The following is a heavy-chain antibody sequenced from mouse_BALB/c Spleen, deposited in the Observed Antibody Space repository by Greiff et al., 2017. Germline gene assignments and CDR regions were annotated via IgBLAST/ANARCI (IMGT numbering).Heavy chain of an antibody. J-gene: IGHJ2*01. CDR1: GYSFTGYF. D-gene: IGHD2-4*01. V-gene: IGHV1-20*02. CDR3: ARLDYDEGDYFDY. CDR2: INPYNGDT. Sequence: EVKLVESGPELVKPGASVKISCKASGYSFTGYFMNWVMQSHGKSLEWIGRINPYNGDTFYNQKFKGKATLTVDKSSSTAHMELRSLASEDSAVYYCARLDYDEGDYFDYWGQGTTLTVSS.